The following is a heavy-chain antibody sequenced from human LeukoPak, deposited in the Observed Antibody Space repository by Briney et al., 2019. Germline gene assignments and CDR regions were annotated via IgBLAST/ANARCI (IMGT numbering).Heavy chain of an antibody. CDR3: AREAFSSGYYDDY. CDR2: IYYSGNT. Sequence: SETLSLTCTVSGVSISSSNSYWGWIRQPPGKGLEWIGSIYYSGNTYYNPSLESRVTISVDTSKNQFSLKVSSVTAADTAVYYCAREAFSSGYYDDYWGQGTLVTVSS. J-gene: IGHJ4*02. CDR1: GVSISSSNSY. V-gene: IGHV4-39*07. D-gene: IGHD3-22*01.